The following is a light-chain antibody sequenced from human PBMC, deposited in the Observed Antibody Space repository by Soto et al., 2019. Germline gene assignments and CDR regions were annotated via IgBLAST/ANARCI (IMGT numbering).Light chain of an antibody. V-gene: IGLV3-21*04. CDR2: YHS. Sequence: SSELTQPPSLSVAPGKTARITCGGNNIGSKSVHWYQQKPGQAPVLVIYYHSDRPSGIPERFSGSNSGNTATLTISRVEAGDEADYYCQVWDSSSDHVVFGGGTKVTVL. J-gene: IGLJ2*01. CDR3: QVWDSSSDHVV. CDR1: NIGSKS.